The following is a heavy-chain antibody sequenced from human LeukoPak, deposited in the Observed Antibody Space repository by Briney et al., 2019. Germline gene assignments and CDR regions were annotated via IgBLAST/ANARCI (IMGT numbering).Heavy chain of an antibody. CDR3: AKDPRFSSRLDY. J-gene: IGHJ4*02. D-gene: IGHD6-13*01. CDR1: GFTFSSYG. Sequence: GRSLRLSCAASGFTFSSYGMHWVRQAPGKGLEWVAVISYDGSNKYYADSVKGRFTISRDNSKNTLYLQMNSLRAEDTAVYYCAKDPRFSSRLDYWGQGTLVTVSS. V-gene: IGHV3-30*18. CDR2: ISYDGSNK.